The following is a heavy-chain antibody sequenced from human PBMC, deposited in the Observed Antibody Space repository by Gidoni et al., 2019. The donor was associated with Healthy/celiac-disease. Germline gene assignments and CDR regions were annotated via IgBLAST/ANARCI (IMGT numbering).Heavy chain of an antibody. Sequence: QITLQESGPTLVKPTQTLTLTCTFSGFSLSTSGVGVGWIRQPPGKALEWLALIYWYDDKRYSPSLKSRLTITKDTSKNQVVLTMTNMDPVDTATYYCAHAHLYYDILTGPFDYWGQGTLVTVSS. CDR1: GFSLSTSGVG. CDR3: AHAHLYYDILTGPFDY. D-gene: IGHD3-9*01. V-gene: IGHV2-5*01. CDR2: IYWYDDK. J-gene: IGHJ4*02.